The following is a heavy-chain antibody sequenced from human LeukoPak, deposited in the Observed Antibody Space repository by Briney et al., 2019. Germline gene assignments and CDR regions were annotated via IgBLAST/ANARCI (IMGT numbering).Heavy chain of an antibody. V-gene: IGHV1-18*04. Sequence: ASVKVSCKASGFTFTGYYTHWVRQAPGQGLEWMGWINAYNGNTNYAQKVQARVTMTTDTSTSTAYMELRSLRSDDAAVYYCARGAGYYDFLTGWVHTGAFAFDIWGQGTMVTVSS. J-gene: IGHJ3*02. CDR2: INAYNGNT. CDR3: ARGAGYYDFLTGWVHTGAFAFDI. CDR1: GFTFTGYY. D-gene: IGHD3-9*01.